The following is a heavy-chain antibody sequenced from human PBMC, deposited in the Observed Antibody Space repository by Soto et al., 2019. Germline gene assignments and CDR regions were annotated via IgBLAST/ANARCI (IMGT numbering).Heavy chain of an antibody. J-gene: IGHJ6*02. CDR3: ARGGYCGKGGGGIYYYGRDV. V-gene: IGHV1-69*13. CDR1: GGTFSSYV. CDR2: IIPIFGTA. D-gene: IGHD5-12*01. Sequence: GASVKVSCKASGGTFSSYVISWVRQAPGQGLEWMGGIIPIFGTANYAQKFQGRVTITADESTSSAYMELSSLRSEDTAVYYCARGGYCGKGGGGIYYYGRDVWGQGTRVTVSS.